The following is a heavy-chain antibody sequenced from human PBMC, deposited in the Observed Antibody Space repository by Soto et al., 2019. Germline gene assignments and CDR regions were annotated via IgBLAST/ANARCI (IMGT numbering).Heavy chain of an antibody. V-gene: IGHV1-69*13. J-gene: IGHJ4*02. CDR2: IIPIFGTA. CDR3: ARELWDYYDSSGYLRRLDY. D-gene: IGHD3-22*01. CDR1: GGTFSSYA. Sequence: SGKVSCKASGGTFSSYAISWVRQAPGQGLEWMGGIIPIFGTANYAQKFQGRVTITADESTSTAYMELSSLRSEDTAVYYCARELWDYYDSSGYLRRLDYWGQGTLVTVSS.